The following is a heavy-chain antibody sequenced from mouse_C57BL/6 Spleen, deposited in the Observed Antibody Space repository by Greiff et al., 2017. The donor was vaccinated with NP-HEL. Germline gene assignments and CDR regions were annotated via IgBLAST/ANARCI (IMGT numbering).Heavy chain of an antibody. Sequence: EVQLQQSGPGMVKPSQSLSLTCTVTGYSITSGYDWHWIRHFPGNKLEWMGYISYSGSTNYNPSLKSRISITHDTSKNHFFLKLNSVTTEDTATYYCARAKVYYAMDYWGQGTSVTVSS. CDR1: GYSITSGYD. CDR2: ISYSGST. J-gene: IGHJ4*01. V-gene: IGHV3-1*01. CDR3: ARAKVYYAMDY.